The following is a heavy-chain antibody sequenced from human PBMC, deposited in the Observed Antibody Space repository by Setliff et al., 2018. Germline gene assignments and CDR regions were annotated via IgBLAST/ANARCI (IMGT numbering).Heavy chain of an antibody. Sequence: GGSLRLSCAASGFTFSSYWMSWVRQAPGKGLEWVANIKQDGSEKYYVDSVKGRFTISRDNAKNSLYLQMNSLRAEDTAVYYCARDYYDSSGYYDYFDYWGQGTLVTAPQ. V-gene: IGHV3-7*01. J-gene: IGHJ4*02. D-gene: IGHD3-22*01. CDR3: ARDYYDSSGYYDYFDY. CDR1: GFTFSSYW. CDR2: IKQDGSEK.